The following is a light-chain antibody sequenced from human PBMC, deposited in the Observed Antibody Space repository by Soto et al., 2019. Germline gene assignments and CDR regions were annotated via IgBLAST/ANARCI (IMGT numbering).Light chain of an antibody. CDR2: GNS. Sequence: QSVLTQPPSVSGAPGQRVPISCTGSSSNIGAGYDVHWYQQLPGTAPKLLIYGNSNRPSGVPDRFSGSKSGTSASLAITGLQAEDEADYYCQSYDSSLSGDVVFGGGTKLTVL. CDR1: SSNIGAGYD. J-gene: IGLJ2*01. CDR3: QSYDSSLSGDVV. V-gene: IGLV1-40*01.